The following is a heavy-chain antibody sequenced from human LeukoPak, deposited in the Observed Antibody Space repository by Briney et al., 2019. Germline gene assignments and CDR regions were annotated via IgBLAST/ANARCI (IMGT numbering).Heavy chain of an antibody. CDR1: GYTFTGYY. V-gene: IGHV1-18*04. D-gene: IGHD3-22*01. Sequence: ASVKVSCKASGYTFTGYYMHWARQAPGQGLEWMGWISAYNGNTNYAQKLQGRVTMTTDTSTSTAYMELRSLRSDDTAVYYCARGEYYYDSSGYFDYWGQGTLVTVSS. CDR2: ISAYNGNT. CDR3: ARGEYYYDSSGYFDY. J-gene: IGHJ4*02.